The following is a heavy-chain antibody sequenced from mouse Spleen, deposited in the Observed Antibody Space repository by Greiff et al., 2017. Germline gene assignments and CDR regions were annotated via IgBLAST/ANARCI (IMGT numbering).Heavy chain of an antibody. CDR3: ARGSSYVFAY. CDR1: GFSLTSYG. D-gene: IGHD1-1*01. V-gene: IGHV2-4*02. CDR2: IWSGGST. J-gene: IGHJ3*01. Sequence: VKLVESGPGLVQPSQSLSITCTVSGFSLTSYGVHWVRQPPGKGLEWLGVIWSGGSTDYNAAFISRLSISKDNSKSQVFFKMNSLQADDTAIYYCARGSSYVFAYWGQGTLVTVSA.